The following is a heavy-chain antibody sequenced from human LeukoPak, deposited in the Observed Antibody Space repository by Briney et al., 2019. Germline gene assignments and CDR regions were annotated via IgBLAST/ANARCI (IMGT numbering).Heavy chain of an antibody. D-gene: IGHD2-15*01. V-gene: IGHV4-39*07. CDR3: AREGRSPPEVLPRYFDY. CDR2: IYYSGST. CDR1: GGSISSSSYY. Sequence: SETLSLTCTVSGGSISSSSYYWGWIRQPPGKGLEWIGSIYYSGSTYYNPSLKSRVTISLDTSKNQFSLKLSSATAADTAVYYCAREGRSPPEVLPRYFDYGGQETLVTVSS. J-gene: IGHJ4*02.